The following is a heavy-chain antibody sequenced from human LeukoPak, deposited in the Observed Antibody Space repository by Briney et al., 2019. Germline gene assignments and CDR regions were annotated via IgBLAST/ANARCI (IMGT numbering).Heavy chain of an antibody. J-gene: IGHJ6*02. D-gene: IGHD4-17*01. CDR3: AKGDGDYRLYYYAMDV. V-gene: IGHV3-23*01. CDR2: ISDSGGFT. CDR1: GFSFSTFS. Sequence: GGSLRLSCAASGFSFSTFSLSWVRQASGKGLEWVSTISDSGGFTDYADSVKGRFTISRDNSKNTLYLQMNSLRAEDTAVYYCAKGDGDYRLYYYAMDVWGQGTTVTVSS.